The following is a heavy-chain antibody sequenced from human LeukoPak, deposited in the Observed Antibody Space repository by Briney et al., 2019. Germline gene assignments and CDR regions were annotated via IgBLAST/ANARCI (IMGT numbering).Heavy chain of an antibody. Sequence: SETLSLTCTVSGGSISSSSYYWGWIRQPPGKGLEWIGSIYYSGSTYYNPSLKSRVTISIDTSKNQFSLKLSSVTAADTAVYYCARQGGYSYGPGVDYWGQGTLVTVSS. D-gene: IGHD5-18*01. CDR3: ARQGGYSYGPGVDY. CDR2: IYYSGST. J-gene: IGHJ4*02. CDR1: GGSISSSSYY. V-gene: IGHV4-39*01.